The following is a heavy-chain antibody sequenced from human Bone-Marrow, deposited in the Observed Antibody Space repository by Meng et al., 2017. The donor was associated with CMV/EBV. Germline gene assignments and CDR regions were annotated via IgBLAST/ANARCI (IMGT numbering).Heavy chain of an antibody. CDR2: ISAYNGNT. D-gene: IGHD5-12*01. CDR3: ALLTARYSGYDRGSDY. V-gene: IGHV1-18*01. J-gene: IGHJ4*02. Sequence: ASVKVSCKASGYTFASYGINWVRQAPGQGLEWMGWISAYNGNTNYAQKLQGRVTMTTDTSTSTAYMELRSLRSDDTAVYYCALLTARYSGYDRGSDYWGQGTLVTVSS. CDR1: GYTFASYG.